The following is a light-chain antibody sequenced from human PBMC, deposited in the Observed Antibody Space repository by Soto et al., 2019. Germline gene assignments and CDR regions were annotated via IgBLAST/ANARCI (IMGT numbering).Light chain of an antibody. CDR2: KAS. CDR1: QTISSW. V-gene: IGKV1-5*03. J-gene: IGKJ5*01. CDR3: QQYDNWPPT. Sequence: DIQMTQSPSTLSGSVGDRVTITCRASQTISSWLAWYQQKPGKAPKLLIYKASTLKSGVPSRFSGSGSGTEFTLTISSLQSEDFAVYYCQQYDNWPPTFGQGTRREIK.